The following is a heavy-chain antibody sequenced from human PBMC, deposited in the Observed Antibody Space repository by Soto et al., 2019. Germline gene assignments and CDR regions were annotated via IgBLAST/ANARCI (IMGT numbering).Heavy chain of an antibody. CDR3: ARELQLSWFDP. CDR2: IYYSGST. V-gene: IGHV4-59*01. D-gene: IGHD3-16*02. CDR1: GGSISSYY. Sequence: SSETLSLTCTVSGGSISSYYLSWIRQPPGKGLEWIGYIYYSGSTNYNPSLKNRVTISVDTSKTQFSLKLSSVTAADTVVYYCARELQLSWFDPWGQRTLVTVSS. J-gene: IGHJ5*02.